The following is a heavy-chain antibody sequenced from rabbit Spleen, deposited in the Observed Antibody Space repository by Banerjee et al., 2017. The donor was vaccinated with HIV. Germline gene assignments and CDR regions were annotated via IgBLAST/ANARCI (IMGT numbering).Heavy chain of an antibody. V-gene: IGHV1S7*01. CDR3: ARNANGGWDL. CDR2: IYPVSATT. D-gene: IGHD4-1*01. J-gene: IGHJ4*01. Sequence: VRQAPGKGLEWIGVIYPVSATTYYANWVHGRFTFSSDNAQNTVDLQMNGLKAADTATYFCARNANGGWDLWGPGTLVTVS.